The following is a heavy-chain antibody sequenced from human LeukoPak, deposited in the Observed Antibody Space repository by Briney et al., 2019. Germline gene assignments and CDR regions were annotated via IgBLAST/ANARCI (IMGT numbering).Heavy chain of an antibody. J-gene: IGHJ3*02. CDR2: IDGSGSRT. V-gene: IGHV3-23*01. CDR3: ARAQQKWLVDAFDI. D-gene: IGHD6-19*01. CDR1: EFTFSTYV. Sequence: GGSLRLSCAAPEFTFSTYVMTWVRQAPGKGLEWVSSIDGSGSRTFYADSVKGRFTISRDNSKNSLFLQMNSLRAEDTAVYYCARAQQKWLVDAFDIWGQGTMVTVSS.